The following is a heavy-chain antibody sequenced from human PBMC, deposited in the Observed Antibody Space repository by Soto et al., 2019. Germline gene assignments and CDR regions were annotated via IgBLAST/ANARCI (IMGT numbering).Heavy chain of an antibody. J-gene: IGHJ5*02. CDR2: IYHSGST. CDR1: GGSISSGGYS. CDR3: ARGWRRMENWFDP. V-gene: IGHV4-30-2*01. D-gene: IGHD1-1*01. Sequence: PSETLSLTCTVSGGSISSGGYSWSWIRQPPGKGLEWIGYIYHSGSTYYNPSLKSRVTISGDRSKNQFSLKLRSVTAADTAVYYCARGWRRMENWFDPWGQGTLVTVSS.